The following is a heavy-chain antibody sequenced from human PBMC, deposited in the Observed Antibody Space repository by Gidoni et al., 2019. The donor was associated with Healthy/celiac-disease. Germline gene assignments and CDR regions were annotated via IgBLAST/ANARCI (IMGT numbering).Heavy chain of an antibody. J-gene: IGHJ4*02. CDR2: IYHSGST. Sequence: QVQLQESGPGLVKPSETLSLTCAVSGYSISSGYYWGWIRQPPGTGLEWIGSIYHSGSTYYNPSLKSRVTRSVDTSKNQFSLKLSSVTAADTAVYYCARTAPTQYSGSRGVDYWGQGTLVTVSS. CDR3: ARTAPTQYSGSRGVDY. V-gene: IGHV4-38-2*01. D-gene: IGHD1-26*01. CDR1: GYSISSGYY.